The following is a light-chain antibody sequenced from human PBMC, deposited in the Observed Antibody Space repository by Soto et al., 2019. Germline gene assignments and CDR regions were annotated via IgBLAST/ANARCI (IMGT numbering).Light chain of an antibody. CDR3: QQYNGYSGT. V-gene: IGKV1-5*03. CDR2: KAS. Sequence: DTQMTQSPSTLSVSVGDRVTITCRASQSINSWLAWYQQKPGKAPKLLIYKASNLESGVPSRFSGSASGTEFTLTISGLQPDDLATYYCQQYNGYSGTFGQGTKLEIK. CDR1: QSINSW. J-gene: IGKJ2*02.